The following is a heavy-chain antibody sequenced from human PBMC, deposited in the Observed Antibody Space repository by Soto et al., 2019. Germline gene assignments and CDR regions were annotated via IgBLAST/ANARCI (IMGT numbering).Heavy chain of an antibody. CDR3: TSLSADNYGDDQHYCYYGMDV. V-gene: IGHV3-73*01. D-gene: IGHD4-17*01. J-gene: IGHJ6*02. CDR1: GFTFSGSA. CDR2: IRSKANSYAT. Sequence: GGSLRLSCAASGFTFSGSAMHWVRQASGKGLEWVGRIRSKANSYATAYAASVKGRFTISRDDSKNTAYLQMNSLKTEDTAVCYCTSLSADNYGDDQHYCYYGMDVWIQGPRSRSP.